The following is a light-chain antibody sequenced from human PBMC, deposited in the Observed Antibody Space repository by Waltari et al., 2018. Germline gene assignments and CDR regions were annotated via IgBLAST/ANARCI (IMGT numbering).Light chain of an antibody. CDR2: YAS. J-gene: IGKJ5*01. CDR3: HQSSKLPIT. V-gene: IGKV6-21*02. Sequence: EIVLTQSPDFQSVTQKEKVTITCRASHSIGRSLHWYQRKPGQSPNLLIKYASQSISGVPSRFSGSGSGTDFTLTITSLEAEDAATYFCHQSSKLPITFGQGTRLEI. CDR1: HSIGRS.